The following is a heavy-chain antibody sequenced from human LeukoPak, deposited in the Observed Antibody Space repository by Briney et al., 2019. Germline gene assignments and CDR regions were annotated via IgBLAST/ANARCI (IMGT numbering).Heavy chain of an antibody. J-gene: IGHJ1*01. D-gene: IGHD6-13*01. V-gene: IGHV3-11*01. CDR1: GFTFSDYY. CDR3: ARAWAAAGTVAFQH. CDR2: ISSSGSTI. Sequence: GGSLRLSCAASGFTFSDYYMSWIRQAPGKGLEWVSYISSSGSTIYYADSVKGRFAISRDNAKNSLYLQMNSLRAEDTAVYYCARAWAAAGTVAFQHWGQGTLVTVSS.